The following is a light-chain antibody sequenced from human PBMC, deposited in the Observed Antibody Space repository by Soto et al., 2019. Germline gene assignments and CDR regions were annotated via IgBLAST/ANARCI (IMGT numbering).Light chain of an antibody. CDR1: SSDVGGYNY. Sequence: QSVLTQPPSASGSPGQSVAISCTGTSSDVGGYNYVSWFQQHPGKAPKLKIYEVSNRPSGVSNRFSGSKSGNTASLTISELQAEDEADYYCTSFTTISTWVFGGGTKVTVL. CDR2: EVS. V-gene: IGLV2-14*01. CDR3: TSFTTISTWV. J-gene: IGLJ3*02.